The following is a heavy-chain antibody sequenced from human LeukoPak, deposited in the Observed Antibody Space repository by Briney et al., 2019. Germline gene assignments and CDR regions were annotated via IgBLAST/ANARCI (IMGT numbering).Heavy chain of an antibody. J-gene: IGHJ4*02. CDR2: ISGSGYKT. D-gene: IGHD4/OR15-4a*01. CDR1: GFTFSSYA. Sequence: GGSLRLSCAASGFTFSSYAMSWVRQAPGKGLEWVSAISGSGYKTYYTGSVKGRFTISRDNSKNTLYLQMNSLRAEDTAVYYCTKDFFPNGANTVPPYYFDYWGQGALVTASS. CDR3: TKDFFPNGANTVPPYYFDY. V-gene: IGHV3-23*01.